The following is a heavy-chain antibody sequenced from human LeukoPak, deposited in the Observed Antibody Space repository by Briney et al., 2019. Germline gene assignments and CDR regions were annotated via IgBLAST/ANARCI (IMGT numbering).Heavy chain of an antibody. CDR3: ARVRRLGASAYRDAFDI. V-gene: IGHV4-4*07. J-gene: IGHJ3*02. CDR1: GGSISSYY. CDR2: IYTSGST. D-gene: IGHD1-26*01. Sequence: SETLSLTCTVSGGSISSYYWSWIRQPAGKGLEWIGRIYTSGSTNYNPSLKSRVTMSVDTSKNQFSLKLSSVTAADTAVYYCARVRRLGASAYRDAFDIWGQGTMVTVSS.